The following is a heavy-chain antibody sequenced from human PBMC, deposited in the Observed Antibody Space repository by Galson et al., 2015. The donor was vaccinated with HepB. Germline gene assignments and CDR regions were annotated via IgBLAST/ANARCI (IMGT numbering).Heavy chain of an antibody. D-gene: IGHD3-3*01. Sequence: SVKVSCKASGGTFSSYAISWVRQAPGQGLEWMGGIIPIFGTANYAQKFQGRVTITADESTSTAYMELSSLRSEDTAVYYRARDRYYDFWSGYLPQDYWGQGTLVTVSS. V-gene: IGHV1-69*13. J-gene: IGHJ4*02. CDR1: GGTFSSYA. CDR3: ARDRYYDFWSGYLPQDY. CDR2: IIPIFGTA.